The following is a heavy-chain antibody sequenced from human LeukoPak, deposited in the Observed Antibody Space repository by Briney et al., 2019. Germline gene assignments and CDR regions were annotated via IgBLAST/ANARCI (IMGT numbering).Heavy chain of an antibody. CDR3: ARRGDGGRSFDY. Sequence: PGGSLRLSCAASGITLSSYSMNWVRQAPGKGLEWVSYISSSSNTIYYADSVKGRFTISRDNARNSLYLQMNSLRAEDTAVYYCARRGDGGRSFDYWGQGTLVTVSS. CDR2: ISSSSNTI. D-gene: IGHD4-23*01. V-gene: IGHV3-48*01. J-gene: IGHJ4*02. CDR1: GITLSSYS.